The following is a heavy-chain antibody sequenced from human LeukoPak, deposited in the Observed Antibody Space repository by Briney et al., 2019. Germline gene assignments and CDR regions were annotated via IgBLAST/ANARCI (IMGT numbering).Heavy chain of an antibody. D-gene: IGHD2-2*01. Sequence: GGSLRLSCAASGFTFSSYSINWVRQAPGKGLEWVSSISSSISYIYYADSVKGRFTISRDNAKNSLYLQMNSLRAEDTAVYYCARDNIVVVSAALGYWGQGTLVTVSS. CDR1: GFTFSSYS. J-gene: IGHJ4*02. V-gene: IGHV3-21*01. CDR3: ARDNIVVVSAALGY. CDR2: ISSSISYI.